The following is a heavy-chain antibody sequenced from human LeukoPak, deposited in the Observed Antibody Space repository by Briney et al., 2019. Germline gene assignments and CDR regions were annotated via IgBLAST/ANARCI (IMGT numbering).Heavy chain of an antibody. V-gene: IGHV3-74*01. CDR3: ARKTVPDY. CDR2: INSDGSNT. Sequence: GGSLRLSCVASGFPFSPYWMHWVRQAPGKGLIWVSHINSDGSNTRYVDSVKGRFTISRDNAKNTLYLQMNSLRAEDTGVYYCARKTVPDYWGQGTLVTVSS. D-gene: IGHD1-1*01. J-gene: IGHJ4*02. CDR1: GFPFSPYW.